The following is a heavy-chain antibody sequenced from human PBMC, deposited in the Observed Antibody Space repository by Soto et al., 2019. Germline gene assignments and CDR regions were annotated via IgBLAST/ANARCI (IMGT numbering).Heavy chain of an antibody. CDR1: GGSISSYY. CDR3: ARDLKFGQADY. D-gene: IGHD3-10*01. V-gene: IGHV4-4*07. J-gene: IGHJ4*02. CDR2: IYTSGST. Sequence: TSETLSLTCTGSGGSISSYYWTWIRQPSGKGLEWIGRIYTSGSTNYNPSLKSRVTMSVDTSKNQFSLKLSSVTAADTAVYYCARDLKFGQADYWGQGSQVTVSS.